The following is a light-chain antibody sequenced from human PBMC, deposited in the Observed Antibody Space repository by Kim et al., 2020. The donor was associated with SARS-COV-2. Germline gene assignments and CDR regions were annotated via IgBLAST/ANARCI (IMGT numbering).Light chain of an antibody. J-gene: IGLJ3*02. V-gene: IGLV1-51*01. CDR3: ATWDSSLSAGV. Sequence: QSVLTQPPSVSAAPGQKVTISCSGSSFNIGNNHVSWYHQLPGTAPKLLIYDNNKRPSGIPDRFSGSKSGTSATLGITGLQTGDEADYYCATWDSSLSAGVFGGGTKLTVL. CDR2: DNN. CDR1: SFNIGNNH.